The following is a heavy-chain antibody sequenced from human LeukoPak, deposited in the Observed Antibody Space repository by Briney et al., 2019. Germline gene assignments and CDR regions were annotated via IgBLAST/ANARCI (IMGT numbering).Heavy chain of an antibody. CDR1: GGTFTSYA. Sequence: SVTVSCTASGGTFTSYAISWVRQAPGQGLEWMGGIIPIFGTANYAHKFQGRVTITADESTSTAYMELSSLRSEDTAVYYCARERSGDIVATRESYGMDVWGQGTTVTVSS. J-gene: IGHJ6*02. CDR3: ARERSGDIVATRESYGMDV. CDR2: IIPIFGTA. V-gene: IGHV1-69*13. D-gene: IGHD5-12*01.